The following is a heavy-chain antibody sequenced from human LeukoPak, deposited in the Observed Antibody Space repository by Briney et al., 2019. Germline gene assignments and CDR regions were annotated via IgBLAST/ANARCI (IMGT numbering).Heavy chain of an antibody. V-gene: IGHV4-59*01. CDR1: GGSMSGFF. Sequence: SETLSLTCSVSGGSMSGFFWTWIRQPPGKELEGVGSIYYSGSTTKYNPSLKSRVTISVDTSKSQFSLKLSSATAADTAVYYCARTSRHYYGSGSNLTPWPAGMDVWGQGTTVTVSS. CDR2: IYYSGST. D-gene: IGHD3-10*01. CDR3: ARTSRHYYGSGSNLTPWPAGMDV. J-gene: IGHJ6*02.